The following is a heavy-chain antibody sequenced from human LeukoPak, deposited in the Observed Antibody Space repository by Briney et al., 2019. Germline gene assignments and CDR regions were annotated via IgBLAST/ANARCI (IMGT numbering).Heavy chain of an antibody. V-gene: IGHV1-46*01. CDR2: INPSGGST. CDR3: ARVDTQLNFDY. Sequence: ASVKVSCKASGYTFTGYYMHWVRQAPGQGLEWMGIINPSGGSTSYAQKFQGRVTMTRDTSTSTVYMELSSLRSEDTAVYYCARVDTQLNFDYWGQGTLVTVSS. D-gene: IGHD5-18*01. J-gene: IGHJ4*02. CDR1: GYTFTGYY.